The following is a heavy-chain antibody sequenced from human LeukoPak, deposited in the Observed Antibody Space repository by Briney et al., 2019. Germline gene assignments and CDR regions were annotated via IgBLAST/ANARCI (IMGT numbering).Heavy chain of an antibody. CDR3: ARGSAFDY. CDR2: IYYSGST. J-gene: IGHJ4*02. CDR1: GGSFSGYY. Sequence: SETLSLTCAVYGGSFSGYYWSWIRQPPGKGLEWIGYIYYSGSTNYNPSLNSRVTISLDTSMNQFSLKLSSVTAADTAVYYCARGSAFDYWGQGTLVTVSS. V-gene: IGHV4-59*08.